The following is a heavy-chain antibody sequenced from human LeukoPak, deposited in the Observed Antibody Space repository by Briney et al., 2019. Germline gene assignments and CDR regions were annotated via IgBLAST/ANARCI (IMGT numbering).Heavy chain of an antibody. CDR3: ARTIGHLDS. CDR2: TYYRSKWFS. V-gene: IGHV6-1*01. CDR1: GDSVSSNSAA. J-gene: IGHJ4*02. Sequence: SQTLSLTCAISGDSVSSNSAAWNWIRQSPSRGLEWLGRTYYRSKWFSDYAVSVKSRITVNPDTSKNLLSLQLNSVTPDDTAVYYCARTIGHLDSWGQGTPVTVSS. D-gene: IGHD2-15*01.